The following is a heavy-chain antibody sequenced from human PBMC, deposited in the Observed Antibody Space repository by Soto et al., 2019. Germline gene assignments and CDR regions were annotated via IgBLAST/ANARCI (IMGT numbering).Heavy chain of an antibody. J-gene: IGHJ6*02. Sequence: GSRRLSCAASGFTFSSYGMHWVRQAPGKGLEWVAVIWYDGSNKYYADSVKGRFTISRDSSKNTLNLQMNSLRAEDTAVYYCSRGGYCNTTSCYRYGMDVWGQGTTVTVSS. CDR1: GFTFSSYG. D-gene: IGHD2-2*03. CDR3: SRGGYCNTTSCYRYGMDV. V-gene: IGHV3-33*01. CDR2: IWYDGSNK.